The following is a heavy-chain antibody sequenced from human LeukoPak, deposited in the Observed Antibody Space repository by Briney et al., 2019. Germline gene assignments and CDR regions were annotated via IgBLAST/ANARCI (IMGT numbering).Heavy chain of an antibody. J-gene: IGHJ5*02. Sequence: PSETLSLTCAVYGGSFSVYYWTWIRPPPGGGLEWIGEINHSGSTNYNPPLKSRVPISGDMSKHQFSLNLNSVTAADTAVYYCARATRNYDFWGAEGRSWFDPWGQGSLVTVSS. D-gene: IGHD3-3*01. CDR1: GGSFSVYY. CDR2: INHSGST. CDR3: ARATRNYDFWGAEGRSWFDP. V-gene: IGHV4-34*01.